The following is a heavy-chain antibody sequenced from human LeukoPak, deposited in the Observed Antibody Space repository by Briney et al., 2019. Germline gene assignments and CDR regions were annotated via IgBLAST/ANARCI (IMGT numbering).Heavy chain of an antibody. CDR3: ARDSGYYGSGSYYWLDY. CDR2: ISRSSSTI. J-gene: IGHJ4*02. Sequence: PGGSLGLSCAASGFSFSGYSMNWVRQAPGKGLEWVSYISRSSSTIYYADSVKGRFTISRDNAKNSLYLQMNSLRAEDTAVYYCARDSGYYGSGSYYWLDYWGQGILVTVSS. CDR1: GFSFSGYS. D-gene: IGHD3-10*01. V-gene: IGHV3-48*01.